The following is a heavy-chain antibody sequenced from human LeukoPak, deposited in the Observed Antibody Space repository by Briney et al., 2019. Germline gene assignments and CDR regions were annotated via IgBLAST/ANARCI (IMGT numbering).Heavy chain of an antibody. D-gene: IGHD1-26*01. J-gene: IGHJ4*02. CDR1: RFTFSSYA. Sequence: GGSLRLSCAASRFTFSSYAMSWVRQAPGKGLEWVSAISGSGGSTYYADSVKGRFTISRDNSKNTLSLQMSSLGVEDTAVYYCAKDIHRWAFDSWGQGIRVTVSS. CDR2: ISGSGGST. CDR3: AKDIHRWAFDS. V-gene: IGHV3-23*01.